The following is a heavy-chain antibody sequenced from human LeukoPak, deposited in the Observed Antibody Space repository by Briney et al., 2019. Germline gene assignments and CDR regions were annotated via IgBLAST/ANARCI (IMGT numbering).Heavy chain of an antibody. CDR2: IKSKTDGGTT. CDR3: TSRDRTVAGDY. D-gene: IGHD6-19*01. V-gene: IGHV3-15*01. CDR1: GFTFSNAW. J-gene: IGHJ4*02. Sequence: GGSLRLSCAASGFTFSNAWMSWVRQAPGKGLEWVGRIKSKTDGGTTDYAAPVKGRFTISGDDSKNTLYLQMNSLKTEDTAVYYCTSRDRTVAGDYWGQGTLVTVSS.